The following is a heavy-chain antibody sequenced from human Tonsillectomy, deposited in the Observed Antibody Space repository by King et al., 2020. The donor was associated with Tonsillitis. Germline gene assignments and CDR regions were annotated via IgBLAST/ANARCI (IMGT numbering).Heavy chain of an antibody. J-gene: IGHJ4*02. Sequence: VQLVESGGGLVKPGGSLRLSCAVSGFSFRDHYMSWIRQSPGKGLEWVSYISNSGNTIYYADSVKGRFTISRDNARNSLFLQLNSLRAEDTAVYYCGGGIRWLDYWGQGTLVTVSS. V-gene: IGHV3-11*01. CDR3: GGGIRWLDY. CDR1: GFSFRDHY. CDR2: ISNSGNTI. D-gene: IGHD3-16*01.